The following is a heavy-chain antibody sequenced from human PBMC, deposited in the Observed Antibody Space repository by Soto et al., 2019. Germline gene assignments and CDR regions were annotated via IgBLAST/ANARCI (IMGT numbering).Heavy chain of an antibody. Sequence: QGQLVQSGPEVKKPGASVKVSCKTSGYTFSRYGISWVRQAPGQGLEWMGWISGYNGDTNYAQKVQGRVTMTIDTSIYTAYKELRPLTSAAPAIYYCAKNGPPPSYSSGMDPWAQGTTVTFS. CDR1: GYTFSRYG. V-gene: IGHV1-18*01. CDR3: AKNGPPPSYSSGMDP. D-gene: IGHD2-8*01. J-gene: IGHJ6*02. CDR2: ISGYNGDT.